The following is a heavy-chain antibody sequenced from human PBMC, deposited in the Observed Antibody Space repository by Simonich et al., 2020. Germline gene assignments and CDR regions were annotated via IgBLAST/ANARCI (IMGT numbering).Heavy chain of an antibody. V-gene: IGHV4-34*01. Sequence: QVQLQQWGAGLLKPSETLSLTCAVSGGSFSGYYWSWIRQPPGKGREWIGEINHSGSTNYNPARKRRVTISVDTSKNQFSLKLSSVTAADTAVYYCARGKGWKNAFDIWGQGTMVTVSS. CDR1: GGSFSGYY. CDR3: ARGKGWKNAFDI. D-gene: IGHD1-1*01. CDR2: INHSGST. J-gene: IGHJ3*02.